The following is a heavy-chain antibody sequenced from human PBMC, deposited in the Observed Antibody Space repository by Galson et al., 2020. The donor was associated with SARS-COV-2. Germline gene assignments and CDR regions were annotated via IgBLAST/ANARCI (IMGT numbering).Heavy chain of an antibody. CDR2: IHYSGST. D-gene: IGHD3-9*01. CDR3: ARAPLGGRYVGRYFDL. J-gene: IGHJ2*01. Sequence: SETLSLTRTVSGGSISSGGYYWSWIRQHPGKGLEWIGYIHYSGSTYYNPSLKSRVTISVDTSKNQFSLKLSSVTAADTAVYYCARAPLGGRYVGRYFDLWGRGTLVTVSS. CDR1: GGSISSGGYY. V-gene: IGHV4-31*03.